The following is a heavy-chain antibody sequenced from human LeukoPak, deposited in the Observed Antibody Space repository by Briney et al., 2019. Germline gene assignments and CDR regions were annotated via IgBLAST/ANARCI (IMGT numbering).Heavy chain of an antibody. V-gene: IGHV4-39*01. D-gene: IGHD2-21*02. CDR1: GGSVSSSSYY. CDR3: ARLFYGDWGEANFDY. CDR2: IYYSGST. Sequence: SETLSLTCTVSGGSVSSSSYYWGWIRQPPGKGLEWIGSIYYSGSTYYNPSLKSRVTISVDTSKNQFSLKLSSVTAADTAVYYCARLFYGDWGEANFDYWGQGTLVTVSS. J-gene: IGHJ4*02.